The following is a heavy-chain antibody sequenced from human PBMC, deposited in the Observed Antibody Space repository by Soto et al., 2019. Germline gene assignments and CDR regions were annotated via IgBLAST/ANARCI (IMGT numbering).Heavy chain of an antibody. CDR2: IWHDGSHE. J-gene: IGHJ4*02. V-gene: IGHV3-33*01. D-gene: IGHD2-21*02. Sequence: QVHLVESGGGVVQPGGCLRLSCAASGFSFSSYGMHWVRQAPGKGLEWVAIIWHDGSHEYYADSVKCRFTISRDNSKNAVYLQMNSLRVEDAAAYDGARDSGDYVGGQGTLVTVSS. CDR3: ARDSGDYV. CDR1: GFSFSSYG.